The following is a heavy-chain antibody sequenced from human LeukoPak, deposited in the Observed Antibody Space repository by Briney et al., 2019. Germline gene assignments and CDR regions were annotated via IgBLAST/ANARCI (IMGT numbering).Heavy chain of an antibody. V-gene: IGHV3-21*01. CDR3: ARDYPEDIVVVPAGL. Sequence: GGSLRLSCAASGFTVSSNYMSWVRQAPGKGLEWVSSISSSSSYIYYAGSVKGRFTISRDNAKNSLYLRMNSLRAEDTAVYYCARDYPEDIVVVPAGLWGQGTLVTVSS. D-gene: IGHD2-2*01. CDR2: ISSSSSYI. CDR1: GFTVSSNY. J-gene: IGHJ4*02.